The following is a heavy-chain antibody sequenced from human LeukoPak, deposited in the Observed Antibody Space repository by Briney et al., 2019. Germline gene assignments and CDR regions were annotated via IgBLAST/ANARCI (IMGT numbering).Heavy chain of an antibody. CDR1: GFTFSSYA. J-gene: IGHJ4*02. V-gene: IGHV3-7*01. CDR2: IKQDGSEK. D-gene: IGHD1-1*01. Sequence: PGGSLRLSCAASGFTFSSYAMSWVRQAPGKGLEWVANIKQDGSEKYYVDSVKGRFTISKDNAKNSLYLQMNSLRAEDTAVYYCVRDFSLTRLERPFDYWGQGTLVSVSS. CDR3: VRDFSLTRLERPFDY.